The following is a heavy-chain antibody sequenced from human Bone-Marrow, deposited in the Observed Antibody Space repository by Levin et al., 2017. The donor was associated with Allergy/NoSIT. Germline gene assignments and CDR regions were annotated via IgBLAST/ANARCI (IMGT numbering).Heavy chain of an antibody. Sequence: GGSLRLSCAASGSTFRNFGMHWVRQAPGKGLEWVAIIWYDGSKQYYADSVKGRFTISRDNSKNMLFLQMNSLRVEDTAVYYCARGMAAAASGFDPWGQGTLVTVPS. CDR3: ARGMAAAASGFDP. D-gene: IGHD6-13*01. J-gene: IGHJ5*02. V-gene: IGHV3-33*01. CDR1: GSTFRNFG. CDR2: IWYDGSKQ.